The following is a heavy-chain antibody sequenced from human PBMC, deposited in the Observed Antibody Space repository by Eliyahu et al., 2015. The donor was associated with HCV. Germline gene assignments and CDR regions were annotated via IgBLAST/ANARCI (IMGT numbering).Heavy chain of an antibody. Sequence: EMQLEESGGGLVQPGGSLRLSCAASGFAFSGDWMHWVRQIPGKGLVWISRISFCGGHTDYADFVKGRFTTSRDNARNTLYLQMNSLRVEDTGLYYCVRDGYGSRREYYGLDVWGPGTTVTVSS. D-gene: IGHD2-2*03. CDR3: VRDGYGSRREYYGLDV. V-gene: IGHV3-74*01. CDR1: GFAFSGDW. CDR2: ISFCGGHT. J-gene: IGHJ6*02.